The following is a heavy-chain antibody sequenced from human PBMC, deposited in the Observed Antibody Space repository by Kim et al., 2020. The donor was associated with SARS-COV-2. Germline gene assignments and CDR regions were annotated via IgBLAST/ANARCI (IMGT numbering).Heavy chain of an antibody. D-gene: IGHD3-3*01. CDR3: AVRFLEWLLYGNYFDY. J-gene: IGHJ4*02. V-gene: IGHV1-69*01. Sequence: KFQGRVTITADESTSTAYMELSSLRSEDTAVYYCAVRFLEWLLYGNYFDYWGQGTLVTVSS.